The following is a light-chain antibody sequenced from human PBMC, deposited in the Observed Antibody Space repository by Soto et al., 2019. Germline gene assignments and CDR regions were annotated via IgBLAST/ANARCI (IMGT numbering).Light chain of an antibody. CDR1: QSIDNY. J-gene: IGKJ1*01. V-gene: IGKV1-39*01. Sequence: DIQMTQSPSSLSASVGDRVTITCRASQSIDNYLNWYQQRPGKAPHLLIFAASSLQSGVPSRFSGYGSGTDFTLIISNVQPEDFATYYCQQSYSDFRTFGQGTKVDI. CDR3: QQSYSDFRT. CDR2: AAS.